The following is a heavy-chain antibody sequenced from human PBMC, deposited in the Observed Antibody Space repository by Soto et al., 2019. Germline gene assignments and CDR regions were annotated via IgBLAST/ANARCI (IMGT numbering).Heavy chain of an antibody. CDR1: VFTFSSYG. D-gene: IGHD6-6*01. CDR2: IWYDGSNK. CDR3: ARESSSSNYYYGMDV. V-gene: IGHV3-33*01. Sequence: GGSLRLSCAASVFTFSSYGMHWVRQDTGKGLEWVAVIWYDGSNKYYADSVKGRFTISRDNSKNTLYLQMNSLRAEDTAVYYCARESSSSNYYYGMDVWGQGTTVTVSS. J-gene: IGHJ6*02.